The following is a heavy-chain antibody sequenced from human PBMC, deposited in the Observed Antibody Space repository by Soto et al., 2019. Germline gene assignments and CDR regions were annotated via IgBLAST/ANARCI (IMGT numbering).Heavy chain of an antibody. CDR1: GGSVSSGSYY. J-gene: IGHJ4*02. D-gene: IGHD3-22*01. CDR2: IYYAGNS. V-gene: IGHV4-31*03. CDR3: ARAFPRDYYDSSGYRYFDS. Sequence: SETLSLTCTVSGGSVSSGSYYWSWIRQHPGKGLEWIGYIYYAGNSYYNPSLESRVAISVDASGNQFSPKLSSVTGADTAFYYCARAFPRDYYDSSGYRYFDSWGQGTLVTVSS.